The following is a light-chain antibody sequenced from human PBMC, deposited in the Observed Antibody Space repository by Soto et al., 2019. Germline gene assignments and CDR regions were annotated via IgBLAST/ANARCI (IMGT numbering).Light chain of an antibody. V-gene: IGLV2-14*01. J-gene: IGLJ2*01. CDR3: SSYTSSSTLDVV. CDR2: DVS. Sequence: QSVLTQPASVSGSPGQSITISCTGTSSDVGGYNYVSWYQQHPGKAPKLMIYDVSNRPSGVSNRFSGSKSGNTASLTISGLHAEDEAHYYCSSYTSSSTLDVVFGGGTKLTVL. CDR1: SSDVGGYNY.